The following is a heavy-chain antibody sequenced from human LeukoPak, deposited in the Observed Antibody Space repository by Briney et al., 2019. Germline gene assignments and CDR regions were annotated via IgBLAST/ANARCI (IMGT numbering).Heavy chain of an antibody. CDR3: ARTGLGIAARHFDY. J-gene: IGHJ4*02. Sequence: GASVKVSCKASGYTFTGYYMHWVRQAPGQGLEWMGWINPNSGGTNYAQKFQGRVTMTRDTSISTAYMELSRLRSDDTAVYYCARTGLGIAARHFDYWGQGTLVTVSS. CDR2: INPNSGGT. D-gene: IGHD6-6*01. CDR1: GYTFTGYY. V-gene: IGHV1-2*02.